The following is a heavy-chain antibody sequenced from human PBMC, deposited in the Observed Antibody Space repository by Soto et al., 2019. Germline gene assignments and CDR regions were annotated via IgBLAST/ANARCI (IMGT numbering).Heavy chain of an antibody. CDR2: IYHSGST. CDR3: ARDPDTAMVSDPHHFDY. V-gene: IGHV4-4*02. J-gene: IGHJ4*02. Sequence: PSETLSLTCAVSGGSISSSNWWSWVRQPPGKGLEWIGEIYHSGSTNYNPSLKSRVTISVDKSKNQFSLKLSSVTAADTAVYYCARDPDTAMVSDPHHFDYWGQGTLVTVSS. CDR1: GGSISSSNW. D-gene: IGHD5-18*01.